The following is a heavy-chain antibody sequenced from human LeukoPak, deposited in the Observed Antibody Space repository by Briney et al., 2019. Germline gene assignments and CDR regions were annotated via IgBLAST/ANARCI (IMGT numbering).Heavy chain of an antibody. D-gene: IGHD3-10*01. J-gene: IGHJ4*02. CDR3: ARVLFGLRYFDY. CDR1: GYTLTSYY. CDR2: INPSGGST. V-gene: IGHV1-46*01. Sequence: ASVKGSCKASGYTLTSYYMHWVRQAPGQGLEWMGTINPSGGSTTYAQKFKGRVTLTRDTSTSTVYMELSSLRSEDTAVYYCARVLFGLRYFDYWGQGTLVTVSS.